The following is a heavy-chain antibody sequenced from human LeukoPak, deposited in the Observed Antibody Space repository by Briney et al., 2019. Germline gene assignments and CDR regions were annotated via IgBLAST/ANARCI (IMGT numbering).Heavy chain of an antibody. Sequence: SVKVSCKASGGTFSSYAISWVRQAPGQGLEWMGRIIPILGIANYAQKFQGRVTITADKSTSTAYMELSSLRSEDTAVYYCAIDVTGAAPYDIWGQGTLVTVSS. CDR3: AIDVTGAAPYDI. J-gene: IGHJ4*02. CDR1: GGTFSSYA. CDR2: IIPILGIA. D-gene: IGHD2-21*02. V-gene: IGHV1-69*04.